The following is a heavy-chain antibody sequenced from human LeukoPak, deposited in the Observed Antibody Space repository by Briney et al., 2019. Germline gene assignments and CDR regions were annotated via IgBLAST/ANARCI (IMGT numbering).Heavy chain of an antibody. V-gene: IGHV1-69*01. J-gene: IGHJ4*02. CDR3: ARVGDYYDIDY. CDR2: IIPIFGTA. CDR1: GGTFSSYA. D-gene: IGHD3-22*01. Sequence: ASVKVSCKASGGTFSSYAISWVRQAPGQGLEWMGGIIPIFGTASYAQKFQGRVAITADESTSTAYMELSSLRSEDTAVYYCARVGDYYDIDYWGQGTLVTVSS.